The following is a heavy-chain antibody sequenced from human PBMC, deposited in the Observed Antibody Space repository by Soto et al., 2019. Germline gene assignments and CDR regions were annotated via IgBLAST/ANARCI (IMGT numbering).Heavy chain of an antibody. J-gene: IGHJ4*02. CDR2: IIPIFGTA. Sequence: SVKVSCKASGGTFSSYAISWVRQAPGQGREWMGGIIPIFGTANYAQKFQGRVTMTRDTSTSTVYMELSSLRSEDTAVYYCARAGQLWFGEYYFDYWGQGTLVTVSS. CDR3: ARAGQLWFGEYYFDY. V-gene: IGHV1-69*05. CDR1: GGTFSSYA. D-gene: IGHD3-10*01.